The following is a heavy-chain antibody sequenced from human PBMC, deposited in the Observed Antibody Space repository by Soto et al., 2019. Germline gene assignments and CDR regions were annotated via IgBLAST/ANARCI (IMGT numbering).Heavy chain of an antibody. CDR3: AKNPINAFSSGCLYIGGGDYYYYGLDV. Sequence: LRLSCAPSGFTFSSYGMHWVRQAPGKXLEWVAVISYDGSNKYYADSVKGRFTISRDNSKNTLYLQMNSLRAEDTAVHYCAKNPINAFSSGCLYIGGGDYYYYGLDVGDQGSTVAVSS. D-gene: IGHD3-3*01. J-gene: IGHJ6*02. CDR2: ISYDGSNK. V-gene: IGHV3-30*18. CDR1: GFTFSSYG.